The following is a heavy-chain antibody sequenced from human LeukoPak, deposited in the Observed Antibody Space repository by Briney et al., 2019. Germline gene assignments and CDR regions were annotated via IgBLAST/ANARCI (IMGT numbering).Heavy chain of an antibody. Sequence: GRSLRLSCVASGFTFEDYVMHWVRQAPGQGLDWVSGISWNSGSIDYADSVKGRFTISRDNSKNTLYLQMNSLRAEDTAVHYCASANMVRGETDYWGQGTLVTVSS. CDR3: ASANMVRGETDY. V-gene: IGHV3-9*01. CDR1: GFTFEDYV. J-gene: IGHJ4*02. D-gene: IGHD3-10*01. CDR2: ISWNSGSI.